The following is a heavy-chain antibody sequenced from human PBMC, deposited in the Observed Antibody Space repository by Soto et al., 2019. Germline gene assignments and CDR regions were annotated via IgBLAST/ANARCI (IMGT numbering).Heavy chain of an antibody. CDR2: IYYSGST. Sequence: SETLSLTCTVSGGSISSGGYYWGWIRQHPGKGLEWIGYIYYSGSTYYNPSLKSRVTISVDTSKNQFSLKLSSVTAADTAVYYCARSQGLLPVVYYYYYGMDVWGQGTTVTVSS. J-gene: IGHJ6*02. CDR1: GGSISSGGYY. V-gene: IGHV4-31*03. D-gene: IGHD2-15*01. CDR3: ARSQGLLPVVYYYYYGMDV.